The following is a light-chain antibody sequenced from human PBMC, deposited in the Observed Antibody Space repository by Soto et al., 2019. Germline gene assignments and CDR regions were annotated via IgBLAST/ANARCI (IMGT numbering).Light chain of an antibody. Sequence: QSALTQPASVSGSPGQSITISCTGTSNDLGSYNLVSWYQQHPGKAPKLMIYEVSNRPSGISNRFSGSKSGNTASLTISGLQAEDEADYYCSSYTSGSTLAVFATGTKLTVL. CDR2: EVS. CDR1: SNDLGSYNL. J-gene: IGLJ1*01. V-gene: IGLV2-14*02. CDR3: SSYTSGSTLAV.